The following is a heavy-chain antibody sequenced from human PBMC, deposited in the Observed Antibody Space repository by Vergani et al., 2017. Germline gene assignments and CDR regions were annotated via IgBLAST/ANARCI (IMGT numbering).Heavy chain of an antibody. V-gene: IGHV1-69*01. J-gene: IGHJ4*02. CDR1: GGTFSSYA. D-gene: IGHD3-10*01. CDR2: IIPIFGTA. CDR3: ARSRPGYYGSGSYSSPFDY. Sequence: QVQLVQSGAEVKKPGSSVKVSCKASGGTFSSYAISWVRQAPGQGLEWMGGIIPIFGTANYAQKFQGRVTITADESTSTAYMELSSLRSEDTAVYYCARSRPGYYGSGSYSSPFDYWGQGTLVTVSS.